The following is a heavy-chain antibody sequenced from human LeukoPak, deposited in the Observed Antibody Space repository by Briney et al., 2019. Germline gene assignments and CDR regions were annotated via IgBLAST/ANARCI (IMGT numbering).Heavy chain of an antibody. CDR1: GFTFSSYS. Sequence: GGSLRLSCAASGFTFSSYSMNWVRQAPGKGLEWVSSISSSSSYIYYADSVKGRFTISRDNAKNSLYLQMNSLRGEDTAVYYCARDGLTIFGVVTLWGQETLVTVSS. CDR3: ARDGLTIFGVVTL. D-gene: IGHD3-3*01. CDR2: ISSSSSYI. J-gene: IGHJ4*02. V-gene: IGHV3-21*01.